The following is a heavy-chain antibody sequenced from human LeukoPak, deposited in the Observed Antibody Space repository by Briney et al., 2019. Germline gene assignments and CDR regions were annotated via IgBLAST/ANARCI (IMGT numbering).Heavy chain of an antibody. CDR1: GYTFRIYE. J-gene: IGHJ4*02. D-gene: IGHD4-23*01. Sequence: GASVKVSCKSSGYTFRIYEINWVRQAPGQGLEWVGWIHPNSGKTGYAQKFQGRVTMTRDTSTGTAFMELSSLKFDDTAIFYCARGHYGGNRYFDIWGQGTLVTVSS. V-gene: IGHV1-8*01. CDR2: IHPNSGKT. CDR3: ARGHYGGNRYFDI.